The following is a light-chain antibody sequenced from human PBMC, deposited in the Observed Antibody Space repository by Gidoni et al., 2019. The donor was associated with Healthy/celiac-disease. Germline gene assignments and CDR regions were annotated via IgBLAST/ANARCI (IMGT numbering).Light chain of an antibody. Sequence: QSVLTQPPSVSGAPGQRVTISCTGSSSNIGAGDDGHWYQQLPGTAPKLLIYGNSNRPSGVPDRFSGSKSGTSASLAITGLQAEDEADYYCQSYDSSLSGSVFGGGTKLTVL. CDR1: SSNIGAGDD. CDR3: QSYDSSLSGSV. V-gene: IGLV1-40*01. CDR2: GNS. J-gene: IGLJ2*01.